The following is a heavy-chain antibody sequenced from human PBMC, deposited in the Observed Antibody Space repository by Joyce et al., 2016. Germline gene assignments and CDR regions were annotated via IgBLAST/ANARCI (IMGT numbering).Heavy chain of an antibody. D-gene: IGHD2-15*01. CDR1: GFPFTSYG. CDR3: VRDVVADAVGFHWFDP. V-gene: IGHV3-33*01. J-gene: IGHJ5*02. Sequence: QVQLVESGGGVVQPGRSLRLSCLTSGFPFTSYGMHWVRQAPGKGLEWVATIYFDESNKYYEDSVKGRFIISRDISKNTLYLQMNSLRVEDTAVYFCVRDVVADAVGFHWFDPWGQGTLVTVSS. CDR2: IYFDESNK.